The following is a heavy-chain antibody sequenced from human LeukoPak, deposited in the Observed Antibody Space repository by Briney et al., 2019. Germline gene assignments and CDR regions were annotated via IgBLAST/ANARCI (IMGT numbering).Heavy chain of an antibody. CDR3: ARLHWVVVPAALDY. Sequence: ASVKVSCKVSGYTLTELSMHWVRQAPGKGLEWMGGFDPEDGETIYAQKFQGRVTMTEDTSTDTAYMELSRLRSDDTAVYYCARLHWVVVPAALDYWGQGTLVTVSS. V-gene: IGHV1-24*01. D-gene: IGHD2-2*01. J-gene: IGHJ4*02. CDR2: FDPEDGET. CDR1: GYTLTELS.